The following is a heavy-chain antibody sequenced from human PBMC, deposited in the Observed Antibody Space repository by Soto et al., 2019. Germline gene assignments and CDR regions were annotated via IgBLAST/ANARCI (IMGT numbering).Heavy chain of an antibody. CDR2: IYWDDDK. CDR1: GFSLNTSGVG. Sequence: QITLKESGPTLVKPTQTLTLTCTFSGFSLNTSGVGVGWIRQPPGKALEWLALIYWDDDKRYRSSLKSRLTITKNPSKDPVILTMTNIDPVDTAAYYCAHPSGNYFPPYCDYWGQGTLVTVSS. J-gene: IGHJ4*02. CDR3: AHPSGNYFPPYCDY. V-gene: IGHV2-5*02. D-gene: IGHD3-22*01.